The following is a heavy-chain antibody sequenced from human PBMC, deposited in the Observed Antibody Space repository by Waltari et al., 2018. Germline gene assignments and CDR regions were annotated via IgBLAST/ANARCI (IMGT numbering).Heavy chain of an antibody. CDR2: IYYSGST. V-gene: IGHV4-39*07. J-gene: IGHJ4*02. D-gene: IGHD3-22*01. CDR1: GGSISSSSYY. Sequence: QLQLQESGPGLVKPSETLSLTCTVSGGSISSSSYYWGWIRQPPGKGLEWIGSIYYSGSTYYNPSLKSRVTISVDTSKNQFSLKLSSVTAADTAVYYCARAPDYYDSSGYYTAFDYWGQGTLVTVSS. CDR3: ARAPDYYDSSGYYTAFDY.